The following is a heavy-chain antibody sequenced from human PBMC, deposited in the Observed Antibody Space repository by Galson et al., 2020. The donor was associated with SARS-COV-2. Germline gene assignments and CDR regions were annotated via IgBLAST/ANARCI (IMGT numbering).Heavy chain of an antibody. J-gene: IGHJ4*02. CDR3: AGADWATAMDLDY. CDR1: GYTFTGYY. Sequence: ASVKVSCKASGYTFTGYYMHWVRQAPGQGLEWMGWINPNSGGTNYAQKFQGRVTMTRDTSISTAYMELSRLRSDDTAVYYCAGADWATAMDLDYWGQGTLVTVSS. CDR2: INPNSGGT. V-gene: IGHV1-2*02. D-gene: IGHD5-18*01.